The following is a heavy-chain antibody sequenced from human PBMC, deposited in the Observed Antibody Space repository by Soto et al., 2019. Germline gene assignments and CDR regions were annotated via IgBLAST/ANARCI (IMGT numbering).Heavy chain of an antibody. V-gene: IGHV1-3*01. Sequence: ASVKVSCKASGYTFTSYGMNWVRQAPGRGLEWMGWINPGNGNTKYSQKFQGRVIIERDTSASTAYMELSSLRSEDTAVYYCARDLRFVDLHYYFDSWGQGTLVTVSS. D-gene: IGHD3-10*01. CDR3: ARDLRFVDLHYYFDS. J-gene: IGHJ4*02. CDR2: INPGNGNT. CDR1: GYTFTSYG.